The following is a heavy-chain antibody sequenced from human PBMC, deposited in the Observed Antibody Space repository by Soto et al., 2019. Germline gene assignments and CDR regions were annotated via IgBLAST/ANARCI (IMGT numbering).Heavy chain of an antibody. J-gene: IGHJ4*02. CDR1: GFTFSNYA. Sequence: GGSVRLSCAASGFTFSNYAMSWVRQAPGKGLEWVSTISGSGGSTYYAESVKGRFTISRDYSKNTLYLQMNSLRAEDTAVYYCAKDRLLRVAGTPDFDYWGQGALVTVSS. CDR3: AKDRLLRVAGTPDFDY. D-gene: IGHD1-1*01. CDR2: ISGSGGST. V-gene: IGHV3-23*01.